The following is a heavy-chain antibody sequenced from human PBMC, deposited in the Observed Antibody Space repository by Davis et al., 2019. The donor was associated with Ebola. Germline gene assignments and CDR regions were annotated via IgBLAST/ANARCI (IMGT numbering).Heavy chain of an antibody. CDR3: ARSGDSSGYYYFDY. CDR2: IYHSGST. Sequence: MPSETLSLTCAVSGGSISSSNWWSWVRQPPGKGLEWIGEIYHSGSTNYNPSLKSRVTISVDKSKNQFSLKLSSVTAADTAVYYCARSGDSSGYYYFDYWGQGTLVTVSS. V-gene: IGHV4-4*02. CDR1: GGSISSSNW. D-gene: IGHD3-22*01. J-gene: IGHJ4*02.